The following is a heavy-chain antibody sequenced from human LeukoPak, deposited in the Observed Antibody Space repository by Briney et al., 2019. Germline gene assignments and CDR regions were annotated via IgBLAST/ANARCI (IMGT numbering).Heavy chain of an antibody. CDR3: ARGGYNYGYIY. CDR1: GGSISSYY. V-gene: IGHV4-4*07. CDR2: IYTSGST. J-gene: IGHJ4*02. D-gene: IGHD5-18*01. Sequence: PSETLSLTCTVSGGSISSYYWSWIRQPAGKGLEWIGRIYTSGSTNYNPSLKSRVTISVDTSKNQFSLKLNSMTAADTAVYYCARGGYNYGYIYWGQGTLVTVSS.